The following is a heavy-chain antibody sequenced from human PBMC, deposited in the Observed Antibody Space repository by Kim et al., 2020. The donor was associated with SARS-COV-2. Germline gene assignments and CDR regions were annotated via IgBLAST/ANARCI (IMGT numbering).Heavy chain of an antibody. Sequence: ASVRVSCKASGYTFATYYIHWVRQAPGQGLEWMGMINPGGGNTTYAQKFQSRVTMTRDTSTNTVYLDLSSLRSADTAVYYCSREAMAGMGACDYWGQGTLVTVSS. D-gene: IGHD6-19*01. J-gene: IGHJ4*02. V-gene: IGHV1-46*01. CDR1: GYTFATYY. CDR2: INPGGGNT. CDR3: SREAMAGMGACDY.